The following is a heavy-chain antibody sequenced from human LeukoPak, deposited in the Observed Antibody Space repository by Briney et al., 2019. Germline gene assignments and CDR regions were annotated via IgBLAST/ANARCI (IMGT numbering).Heavy chain of an antibody. CDR3: ARDCSGGSCYGAFDI. Sequence: SETLSLTCTVSGASIRSGDYYWSWIRQPPGKGLEWIVYIYDSGSTYYNPSLKSRITTSVDTSENRFSLKPSSVTATDTAVYYCARDCSGGSCYGAFDIWGQGTMVTVSS. D-gene: IGHD2-15*01. V-gene: IGHV4-30-4*01. J-gene: IGHJ3*02. CDR1: GASIRSGDYY. CDR2: IYDSGST.